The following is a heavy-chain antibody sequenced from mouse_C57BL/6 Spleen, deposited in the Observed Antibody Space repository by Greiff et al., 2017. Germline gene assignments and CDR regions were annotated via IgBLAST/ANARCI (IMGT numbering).Heavy chain of an antibody. V-gene: IGHV5-9-1*02. CDR1: GFTFSSYA. D-gene: IGHD2-4*01. CDR3: TRDQDYDYAMDY. Sequence: EVHLVESGEGLVKPGGSLKLSCAASGFTFSSYAMSWVRQTPEKRLEWVAYISSGGDYIYYADTVKGRFTISRDNARNTLYLQMSSLKSEDTAMYYCTRDQDYDYAMDYWGQGTSVTVSS. CDR2: ISSGGDYI. J-gene: IGHJ4*01.